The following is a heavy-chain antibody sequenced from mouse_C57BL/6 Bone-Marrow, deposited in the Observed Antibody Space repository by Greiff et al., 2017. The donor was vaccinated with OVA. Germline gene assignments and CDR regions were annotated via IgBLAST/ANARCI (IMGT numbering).Heavy chain of an antibody. D-gene: IGHD1-1*02. Sequence: EVKLMESGEGLVKPGGSLKLSCAASGFTFSSYAMSWVRQTPEKRLEWVAYISSGGDYIYYADTVKGRFTISRDNARNTLYLQMSSLKSEDTAMYYCTRYGPAWFAYWGQGTLVTVSA. V-gene: IGHV5-9-1*02. J-gene: IGHJ3*01. CDR3: TRYGPAWFAY. CDR2: ISSGGDYI. CDR1: GFTFSSYA.